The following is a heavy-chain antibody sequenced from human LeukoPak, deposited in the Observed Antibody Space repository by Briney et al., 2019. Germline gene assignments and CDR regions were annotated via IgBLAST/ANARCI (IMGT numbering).Heavy chain of an antibody. CDR3: ARPYYYGSGSYYDY. Sequence: PGGSLRLSCAASGFTVSSNYMSWVRQAPGKGLEWVSVIYSGGSTYYADSVKGRFTISRDNSKNTLYLQMNSLRAEDTAVYYCARPYYYGSGSYYDYWGQGTLGTVSS. CDR2: IYSGGST. J-gene: IGHJ4*02. V-gene: IGHV3-53*01. D-gene: IGHD3-10*01. CDR1: GFTVSSNY.